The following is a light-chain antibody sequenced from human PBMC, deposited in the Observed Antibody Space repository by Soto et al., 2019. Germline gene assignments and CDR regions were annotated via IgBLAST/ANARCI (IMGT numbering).Light chain of an antibody. CDR3: QQYNNWPGT. J-gene: IGKJ4*01. CDR1: QSVSSN. CDR2: GAS. V-gene: IGKV3-15*01. Sequence: EIVMTQSPATPSVSPGERATLSCRASQSVSSNLAWYQQKPGQAPRLLIYGASTRATGIPARFSGSGSGTEFTLTISRLQSEDFAVYYCQQYNNWPGTFGGGTKVEIK.